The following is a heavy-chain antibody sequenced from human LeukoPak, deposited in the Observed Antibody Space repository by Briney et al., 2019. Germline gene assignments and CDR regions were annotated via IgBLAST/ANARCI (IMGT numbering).Heavy chain of an antibody. Sequence: GGSLRLSCAAPGFTFSSYGMHWVRQAPGKGLEWVAFIRYDGSNKYYADSVKGRFTISRDNSKNTLYLQMNSLRAEDTAVYYCAKDTAYSSSWYFFDYWGQGTLVTVSS. D-gene: IGHD6-13*01. V-gene: IGHV3-30*02. CDR3: AKDTAYSSSWYFFDY. J-gene: IGHJ4*02. CDR1: GFTFSSYG. CDR2: IRYDGSNK.